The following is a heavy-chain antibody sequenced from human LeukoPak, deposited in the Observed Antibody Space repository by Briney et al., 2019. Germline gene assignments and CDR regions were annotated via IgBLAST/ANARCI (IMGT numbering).Heavy chain of an antibody. CDR2: IYHSGST. V-gene: IGHV4-38-2*02. D-gene: IGHD2-8*01. Sequence: SETLSLTCTVSGYSISSGYYWGWIRQPPGKGLEWIGSIYHSGSTYYNPSLKSRVTISVDTSKNQFSLKLSSVTAADTAVYYCARDHGPAEHFDYWGQGTLVTVSS. J-gene: IGHJ4*02. CDR3: ARDHGPAEHFDY. CDR1: GYSISSGYY.